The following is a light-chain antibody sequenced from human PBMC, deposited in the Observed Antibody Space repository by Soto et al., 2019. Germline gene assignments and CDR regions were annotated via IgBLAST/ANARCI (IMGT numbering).Light chain of an antibody. Sequence: QSVLTQPPSASGSPGQSATISCTGTSSDVGGYNYVSWYQQHPGKAPKLMISEVSKRPSGVPDRFSGSKSGNTASLTVSGLQAEDEADYYCSSYAGSNNFVFGTGTKVTVL. CDR2: EVS. J-gene: IGLJ1*01. V-gene: IGLV2-8*01. CDR1: SSDVGGYNY. CDR3: SSYAGSNNFV.